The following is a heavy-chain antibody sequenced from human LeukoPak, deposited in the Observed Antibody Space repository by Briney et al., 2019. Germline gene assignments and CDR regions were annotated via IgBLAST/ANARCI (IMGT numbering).Heavy chain of an antibody. CDR3: AKDQGWELLLYHYYGMDV. CDR2: ISYDGSNK. J-gene: IGHJ6*02. V-gene: IGHV3-30*18. D-gene: IGHD1-26*01. Sequence: GRTLRLSCAASEVTFSSYGIHGVCDAPGRGLEWGAVISYDGSNKYYTDPVKGRFTISRDNSKNTLYLQMSSLRAEDTAVYSCAKDQGWELLLYHYYGMDVWGQGTTVTVSS. CDR1: EVTFSSYG.